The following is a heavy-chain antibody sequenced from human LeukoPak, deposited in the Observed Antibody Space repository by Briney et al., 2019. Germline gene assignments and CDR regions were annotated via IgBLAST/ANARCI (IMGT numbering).Heavy chain of an antibody. J-gene: IGHJ1*01. D-gene: IGHD2-2*01. CDR3: ATGGEGVPSAID. V-gene: IGHV1-24*01. CDR1: VYTLTELL. Sequence: ASVKVSLKVSVYTLTELLMHWVRQAPGKGLEWMGGFDTEDGETIIAHKFQGRVTMTEDTSTDTHYMEMSSLRSAAAAVYYCATGGEGVPSAIDWGQGSLVIVTS. CDR2: FDTEDGET.